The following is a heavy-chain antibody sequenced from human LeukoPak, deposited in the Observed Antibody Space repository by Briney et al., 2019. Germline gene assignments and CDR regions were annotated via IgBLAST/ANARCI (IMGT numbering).Heavy chain of an antibody. V-gene: IGHV1-8*01. J-gene: IGHJ6*02. CDR1: GYTFTSYD. Sequence: EASVKVSCKASGYTFTSYDINWVRQATGQGLEWMGWMNPNSGNTGYAQKFQGRVTMTRNTSISTAYMELSSLRSEDTAVYYCAGGAVVPAAMSPYYYGMDVWGQGTTVTVSS. CDR2: MNPNSGNT. CDR3: AGGAVVPAAMSPYYYGMDV. D-gene: IGHD2-2*01.